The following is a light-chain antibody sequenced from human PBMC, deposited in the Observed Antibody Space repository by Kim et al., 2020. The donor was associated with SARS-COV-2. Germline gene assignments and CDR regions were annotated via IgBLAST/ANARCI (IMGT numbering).Light chain of an antibody. CDR1: QSVSSN. CDR3: QQYNNWPRA. V-gene: IGKV3-15*01. J-gene: IGKJ3*01. CDR2: DAS. Sequence: EIVMTQSPATLSVSPGERATLSCRASQSVSSNLAWYQQKPGQAPRLLIYDASTRATGIPARFSGSGSGTEFTLTINSLQSEDFAVYYCQQYNNWPRAFGPGTKVDIK.